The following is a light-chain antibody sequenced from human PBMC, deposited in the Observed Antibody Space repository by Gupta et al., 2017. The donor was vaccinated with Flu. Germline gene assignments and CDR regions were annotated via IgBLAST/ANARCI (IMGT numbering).Light chain of an antibody. CDR2: STN. CDR1: PGSVSSSYY. J-gene: IGLJ3*02. V-gene: IGLV8-61*01. Sequence: QTVVTQEPSFSVSPGGTVTLTCGLNPGSVSSSYYPSCYQQTPGQAQRTLIYSTNRRSAGVPDRFSGSIRGNTAALTITGAQEDEESDYYGLLDMGRDSWVFGGGTKLTVL. CDR3: LLDMGRDSWV.